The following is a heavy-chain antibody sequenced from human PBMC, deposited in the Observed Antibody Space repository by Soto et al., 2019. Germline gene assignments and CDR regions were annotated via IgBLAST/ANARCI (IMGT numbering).Heavy chain of an antibody. CDR3: AHARYNWNEGSRGLAY. CDR2: IYWNDDK. Sequence: QITLKESGPTLVKPTQTLTLTCTFSGFSLSTSGVGVGWIRQPPGKALEWLALIYWNDDKRYSPSLKSRLTITKDTSKNLVVLTMTNMDPVDTATYYCAHARYNWNEGSRGLAYCGPRTLVTVSS. CDR1: GFSLSTSGVG. V-gene: IGHV2-5*01. J-gene: IGHJ4*02. D-gene: IGHD1-20*01.